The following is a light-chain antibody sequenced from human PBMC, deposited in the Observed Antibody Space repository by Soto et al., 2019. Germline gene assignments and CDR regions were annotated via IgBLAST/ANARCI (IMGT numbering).Light chain of an antibody. J-gene: IGKJ4*01. Sequence: EIVLTQSPGTLSFSPGERATLSCRASQSVSSSYLARYQQKPGQAPRLLIYGASSRATGIPDRFSGSESGTDFTLTISRLEPEDFAVYYCQQYGSSPLTFGGGTKVEIK. CDR1: QSVSSSY. V-gene: IGKV3-20*01. CDR2: GAS. CDR3: QQYGSSPLT.